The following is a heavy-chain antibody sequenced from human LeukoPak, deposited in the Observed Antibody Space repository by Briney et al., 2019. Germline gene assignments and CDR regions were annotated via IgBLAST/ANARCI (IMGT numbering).Heavy chain of an antibody. D-gene: IGHD3-22*01. CDR1: GGSFGGYF. CDR2: VFQSGSP. CDR3: ARAVYDSSGKEFEDYNYYMDV. J-gene: IGHJ6*03. V-gene: IGHV4-34*12. Sequence: SETLSLTCAVSGGSFGGYFWTWVRQPPGKGREWIGEVFQSGSPKYNTSLKSRVTLSVDTSKTTYSLKMASVTAADTALSYCARAVYDSSGKEFEDYNYYMDVWGKGTTVTVS.